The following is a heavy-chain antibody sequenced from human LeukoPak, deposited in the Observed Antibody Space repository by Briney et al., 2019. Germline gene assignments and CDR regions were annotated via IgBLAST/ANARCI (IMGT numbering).Heavy chain of an antibody. CDR2: INSDGSST. J-gene: IGHJ4*02. CDR1: GFTFSSYW. Sequence: GGSLRLSCAASGFTFSSYWMHWVRPAPGKGLVWVSRINSDGSSTSYADSVKGRFTISRDNAKNTLYLQMNSLRAEDTAVYYCARDVGAAAFDYWGQGTLVTVSS. CDR3: ARDVGAAAFDY. D-gene: IGHD6-13*01. V-gene: IGHV3-74*01.